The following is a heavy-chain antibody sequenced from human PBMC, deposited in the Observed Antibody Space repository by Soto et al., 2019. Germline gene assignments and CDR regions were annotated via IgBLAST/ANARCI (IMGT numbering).Heavy chain of an antibody. CDR1: GGTFSSYA. Sequence: SVKLSCKASGGTFSSYAISWVRQAPGQGLEWMGGIIPIFGTANYAQKFQGRVTITADESTSTAYMELSSLRSEDTAVYYCARVVTIFGVVIIPGDYYGMDVWGQGTTVTVSS. CDR2: IIPIFGTA. J-gene: IGHJ6*02. D-gene: IGHD3-3*01. CDR3: ARVVTIFGVVIIPGDYYGMDV. V-gene: IGHV1-69*13.